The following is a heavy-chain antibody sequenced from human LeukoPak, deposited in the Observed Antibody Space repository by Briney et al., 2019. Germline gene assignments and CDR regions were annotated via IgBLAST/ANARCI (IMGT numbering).Heavy chain of an antibody. CDR2: IYYSGST. V-gene: IGHV4-59*01. CDR1: DGSISSYY. J-gene: IGHJ4*02. D-gene: IGHD1-1*01. Sequence: SETLSLTCTVSDGSISSYYWSWIRQPPGKGLEWIGYIYYSGSTNYNPSLKSRVTISVDTSKNQFSLKLTSVTAADTAVYYCARSPYGTYSVFDYWGQGTLVTVSS. CDR3: ARSPYGTYSVFDY.